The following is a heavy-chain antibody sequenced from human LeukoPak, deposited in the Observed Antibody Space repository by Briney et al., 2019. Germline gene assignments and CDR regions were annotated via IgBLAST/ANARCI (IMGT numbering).Heavy chain of an antibody. CDR3: VSAYGGLLDY. D-gene: IGHD3-16*01. V-gene: IGHV3-48*03. CDR2: ISANGDTI. J-gene: IGHJ4*02. Sequence: GGSLRLSCAASGFTFTAYEMNWVRQAPGKGLEWLSYISANGDTIYYADSVKGRFTISRDNGRKSLYLQMNSLRVEDTGIYYCVSAYGGLLDYWGQGTLVTVSS. CDR1: GFTFTAYE.